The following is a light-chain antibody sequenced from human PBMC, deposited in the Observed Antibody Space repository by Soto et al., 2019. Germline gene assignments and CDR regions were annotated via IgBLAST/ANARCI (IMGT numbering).Light chain of an antibody. CDR2: GAS. CDR3: HQYGTFPIT. CDR1: QFMSSNY. V-gene: IGKV3-20*01. Sequence: EIVMTQSPATLSLSPGDRATLSCRASQFMSSNYLSWYQQKPGQAPRLLISGASSRAAGISDKFSGSGSGTDFTLTISRLEPEDFAVYFCHQYGTFPITFGQGTRLEIK. J-gene: IGKJ5*01.